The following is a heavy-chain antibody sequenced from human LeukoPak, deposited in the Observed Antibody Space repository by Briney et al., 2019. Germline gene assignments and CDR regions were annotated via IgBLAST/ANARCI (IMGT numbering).Heavy chain of an antibody. J-gene: IGHJ4*02. D-gene: IGHD3-22*01. CDR3: ARMRTLGFYYDSSGQPSYFDY. V-gene: IGHV3-53*04. CDR1: GFTVSSNY. Sequence: QPGGSLRLSCAASGFTVSSNYMSWVRQAPGKGLEWVSVIYSGGSTYYADSVKGRFTISRHNSKNTLYLQMNSLRAEDTAVYYCARMRTLGFYYDSSGQPSYFDYWGQGTLVTVSS. CDR2: IYSGGST.